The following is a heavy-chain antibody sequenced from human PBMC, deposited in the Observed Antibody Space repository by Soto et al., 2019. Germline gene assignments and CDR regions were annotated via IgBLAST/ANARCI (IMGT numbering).Heavy chain of an antibody. J-gene: IGHJ6*04. V-gene: IGHV3-23*01. Sequence: EVQLLESGGGLVQPGGSLRLSCAASGFTFSSYAMNWVRQAPGKGLEWVSAISGSGGSTYYADSVKGRFTISRDNSKNTRYLQMNSLRAEDTAVYYCASSRARTYYYYGMDVWGKGTTVTVSS. CDR3: ASSRARTYYYYGMDV. D-gene: IGHD6-6*01. CDR2: ISGSGGST. CDR1: GFTFSSYA.